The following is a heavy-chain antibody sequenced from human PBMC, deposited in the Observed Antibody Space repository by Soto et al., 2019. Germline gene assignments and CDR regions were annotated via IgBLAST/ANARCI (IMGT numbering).Heavy chain of an antibody. V-gene: IGHV4-34*01. CDR3: ASGPGSGWYWFDP. Sequence: PSETLSLTCAVYGGSFSSYFWSWIRQPPGKGLEWIGEINHSGTTYYNPSLKSRVTISVDTSKNQFSLKLSSVTAADTAVYYCASGPGSGWYWFDPWGQGTPVTVSS. CDR1: GGSFSSYF. D-gene: IGHD6-19*01. J-gene: IGHJ5*02. CDR2: INHSGTT.